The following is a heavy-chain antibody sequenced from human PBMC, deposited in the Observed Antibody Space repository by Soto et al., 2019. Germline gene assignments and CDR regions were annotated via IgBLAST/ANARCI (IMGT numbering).Heavy chain of an antibody. Sequence: GGSLRLSCAASGFTFSSYGMHWVRQAPGKGLEWVAVISYDGSNKYYADSVKGRFTISRDNSKNTLYLQMNSLRAEDTAVYYCAKGSGSSWYEAVDYWGQGTQVTVSS. CDR1: GFTFSSYG. CDR3: AKGSGSSWYEAVDY. CDR2: ISYDGSNK. J-gene: IGHJ4*02. D-gene: IGHD6-13*01. V-gene: IGHV3-30*18.